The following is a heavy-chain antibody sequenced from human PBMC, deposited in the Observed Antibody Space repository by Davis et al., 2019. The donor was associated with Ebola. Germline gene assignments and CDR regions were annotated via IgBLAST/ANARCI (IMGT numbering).Heavy chain of an antibody. CDR1: GGSFSGYY. V-gene: IGHV4-34*01. CDR2: INHSGST. J-gene: IGHJ5*02. CDR3: ARGPRRGYSNSSRNWFDP. Sequence: SETLSLTCAVYGGSFSGYYWSWIRQPPGKGLEWIGEINHSGSTNYNPSLKSRVTISVATSKNQFSLKLSSVTAADTAVYYCARGPRRGYSNSSRNWFDPWGQGTLVTVSS. D-gene: IGHD6-6*01.